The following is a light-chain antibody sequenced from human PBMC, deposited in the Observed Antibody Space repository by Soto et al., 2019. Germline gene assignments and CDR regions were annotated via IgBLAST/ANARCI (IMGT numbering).Light chain of an antibody. CDR2: GAS. J-gene: IGKJ1*01. Sequence: EIVVTQSPGTLSLSPGERATLSCRASQSVSSSYLAWYQQKPGQAPRLLIYGASSRATGIPDRFSGSGSGTDFTLTISRLEPEDLAVYYCQQYGSSPWTFGQGTKVDIK. CDR3: QQYGSSPWT. CDR1: QSVSSSY. V-gene: IGKV3-20*01.